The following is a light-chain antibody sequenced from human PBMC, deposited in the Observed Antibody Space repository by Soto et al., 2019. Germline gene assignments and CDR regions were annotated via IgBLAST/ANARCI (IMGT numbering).Light chain of an antibody. Sequence: EIVLTQSPGTLSLSPGNRATLSCRASQSIHYTYLAWYQQKPGQAPRLLIYGTSRRATGVPARFSGSGSGTDFTLTISRLEPEDFAVYYCQQYGSSPLVTFGPGTKVDIK. J-gene: IGKJ3*01. V-gene: IGKV3-20*01. CDR3: QQYGSSPLVT. CDR2: GTS. CDR1: QSIHYTY.